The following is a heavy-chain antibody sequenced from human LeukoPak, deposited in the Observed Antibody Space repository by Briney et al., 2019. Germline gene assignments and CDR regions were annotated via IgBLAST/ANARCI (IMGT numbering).Heavy chain of an antibody. D-gene: IGHD5-12*01. CDR2: IYYSGST. V-gene: IGHV4-31*03. Sequence: PSQTLSLTCTVSGGSISSGGYYWSWLRQHPGKGLEWMGYIYYSGSTYYNPSLKSRDTISVDKSKNQFSLKLSSVTAADTAVYYCGRARGYSGYEENWFDPWGQGTLVTVSS. CDR1: GGSISSGGYY. J-gene: IGHJ5*02. CDR3: GRARGYSGYEENWFDP.